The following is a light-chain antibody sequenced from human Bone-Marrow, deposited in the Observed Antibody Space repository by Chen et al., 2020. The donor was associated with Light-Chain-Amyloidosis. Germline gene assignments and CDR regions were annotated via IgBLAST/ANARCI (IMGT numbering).Light chain of an antibody. CDR3: QQYYSYPRT. V-gene: IGKV1-8*01. CDR1: QGISSY. J-gene: IGKJ4*01. Sequence: ALRMTQSPSSFSASTGDRVTITCRASQGISSYLAWYQQKPGKAPKLLIYAASTLHSGVPSRFSGSGSGTDFTLTISCLQSEDFATYYCQQYYSYPRTFGGGTKVEIK. CDR2: AAS.